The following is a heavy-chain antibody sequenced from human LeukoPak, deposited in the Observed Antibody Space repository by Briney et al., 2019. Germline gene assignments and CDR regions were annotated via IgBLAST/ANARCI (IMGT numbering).Heavy chain of an antibody. V-gene: IGHV3-30*04. D-gene: IGHD3-22*01. CDR1: GFTFSSYA. J-gene: IGHJ6*03. CDR2: ISYDGSNK. CDR3: ARDLRPTNYYDSSGYYYYYHYMDV. Sequence: GGSLRLSCAASGFTFSSYAMHWVRQAPGKGLEWVAVISYDGSNKYYADSVKGRFTISRDNSKNTLYLQMNSLRAEDTAVYYCARDLRPTNYYDSSGYYYYYHYMDVWGKGTTVTVSS.